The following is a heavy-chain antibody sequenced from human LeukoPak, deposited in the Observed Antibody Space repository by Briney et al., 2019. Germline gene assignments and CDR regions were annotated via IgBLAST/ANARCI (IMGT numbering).Heavy chain of an antibody. V-gene: IGHV3-21*06. CDR3: ARDPYSGNYGAYYYYMDV. Sequence: GGSLRLSCAASGFTFTSYNMNWVRQAPGKGLEWVSSITSSSSYIYYADSVKGRFTISRDNAKNSLYLQMDSLRVEDTAVYYCARDPYSGNYGAYYYYMDVWGKGTTVTVSS. CDR2: ITSSSSYI. J-gene: IGHJ6*03. CDR1: GFTFTSYN. D-gene: IGHD1-26*01.